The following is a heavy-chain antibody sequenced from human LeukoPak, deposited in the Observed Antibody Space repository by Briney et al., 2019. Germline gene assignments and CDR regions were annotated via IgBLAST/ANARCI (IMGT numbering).Heavy chain of an antibody. D-gene: IGHD6-13*01. CDR3: ARGARITAVGPYGMDV. CDR2: IIPIVGVG. V-gene: IGHV1-69*04. J-gene: IGHJ6*02. CDR1: GGTFSTYA. Sequence: SVKVSCKASGGTFSTYAISWVRQAPGQGLEWMGRIIPIVGVGSYAQKFKGRVTITADTGRSYMELSSLRSDDTAVYYCARGARITAVGPYGMDVWGQGTTVTVSS.